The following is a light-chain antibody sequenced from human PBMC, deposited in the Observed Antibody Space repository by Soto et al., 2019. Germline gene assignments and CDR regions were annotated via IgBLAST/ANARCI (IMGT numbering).Light chain of an antibody. J-gene: IGKJ1*01. CDR3: QQYNNWPRT. Sequence: EIVTTQAPATLSVYPGERATLACKASQSVSSNLAWYQQTPGQAPRILIYGASTRATGIPARFSGSGSGTEFTLTINSLQSEDFAVYYCQQYNNWPRTFGQGTKVDIK. CDR1: QSVSSN. CDR2: GAS. V-gene: IGKV3-15*01.